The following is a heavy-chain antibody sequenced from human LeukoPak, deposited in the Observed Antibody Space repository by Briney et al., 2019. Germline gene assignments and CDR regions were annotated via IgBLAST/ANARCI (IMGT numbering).Heavy chain of an antibody. CDR2: MNPNSGNT. Sequence: GASVKVSCKASGYTFTGYYMHWVRQAPGQGLEWMGWMNPNSGNTGYAQKFQGRVTITRNTSISTAYMELSSLRSEDTAVYYCARGRVYYMDVWGKGTTVTVSS. CDR3: ARGRVYYMDV. J-gene: IGHJ6*03. CDR1: GYTFTGYY. V-gene: IGHV1-8*03.